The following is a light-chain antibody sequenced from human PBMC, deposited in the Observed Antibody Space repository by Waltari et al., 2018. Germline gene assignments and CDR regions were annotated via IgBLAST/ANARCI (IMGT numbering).Light chain of an antibody. V-gene: IGKV3D-15*01. CDR2: RAS. Sequence: EIVLTQSPATLSVSPGDRATLSCRASQSVGTNLAWYQHSPGRAPRLLVYRASTRASYIPARFSASGSGIEFTLSISTLQSEDSAVFYCQQYNDWPRTFGQGTKVEIK. CDR1: QSVGTN. J-gene: IGKJ1*01. CDR3: QQYNDWPRT.